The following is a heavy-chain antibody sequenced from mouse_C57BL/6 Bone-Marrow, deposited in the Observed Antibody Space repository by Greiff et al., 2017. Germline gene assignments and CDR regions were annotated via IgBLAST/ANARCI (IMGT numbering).Heavy chain of an antibody. CDR2: ISDGGSYT. V-gene: IGHV5-4*01. J-gene: IGHJ3*01. D-gene: IGHD4-1*01. CDR3: ASLTGTSAY. CDR1: GFTFSSYA. Sequence: VQVVESGGGLVKPGGSLKLSCAASGFTFSSYAMSWVRQTPEKRLEWVATISDGGSYTYYPDNVKGRCTISRDNAKNNLYRQMSHLKSEDTAMYYCASLTGTSAYWGQGTLVTVSA.